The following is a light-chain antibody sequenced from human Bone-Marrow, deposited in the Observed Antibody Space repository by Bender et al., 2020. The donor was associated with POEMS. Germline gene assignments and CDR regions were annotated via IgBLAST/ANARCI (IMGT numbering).Light chain of an antibody. CDR2: NTH. V-gene: IGLV1-44*01. CDR1: SSNIGAHA. CDR3: AAWDDSLDGLWV. J-gene: IGLJ3*02. Sequence: QSVLTQPPSASGTPGQRVTISCSGGSSNIGAHAVNWYQHLPGTAPKLLIFNTHQRPSGVPDRFSASKSGTSASLAISGLQSADEADYYCAAWDDSLDGLWVFGGGTKLTVL.